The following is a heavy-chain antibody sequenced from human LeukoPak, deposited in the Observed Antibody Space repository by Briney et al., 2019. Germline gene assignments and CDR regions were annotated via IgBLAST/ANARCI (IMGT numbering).Heavy chain of an antibody. D-gene: IGHD1-14*01. Sequence: PGGSLRLSCAASGFTFSSYEMNWVRQAPGKGLEWASYISSSGSAIYYADSVKGRFTISRDNAKNSLYLQMNSLRAEDTAVYYCARLLTGVPDYWGQGTLVIVSS. CDR1: GFTFSSYE. CDR3: ARLLTGVPDY. V-gene: IGHV3-48*03. CDR2: ISSSGSAI. J-gene: IGHJ4*02.